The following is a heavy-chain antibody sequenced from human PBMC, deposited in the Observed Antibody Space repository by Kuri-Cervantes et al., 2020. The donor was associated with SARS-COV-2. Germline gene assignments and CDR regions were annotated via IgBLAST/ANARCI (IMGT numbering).Heavy chain of an antibody. V-gene: IGHV3-21*04. J-gene: IGHJ4*02. CDR3: ARGGGWQPLDY. CDR2: ISSSSSYI. D-gene: IGHD2-15*01. Sequence: GESLKISCAASGFTFSNAWMSWVRQAPGKGLEWVSSISSSSSYIYYADSVKGRFTISRDNAKNSLYLQMNSLRAEDTAVYYCARGGGWQPLDYWGQGTLVTVSS. CDR1: GFTFSNAW.